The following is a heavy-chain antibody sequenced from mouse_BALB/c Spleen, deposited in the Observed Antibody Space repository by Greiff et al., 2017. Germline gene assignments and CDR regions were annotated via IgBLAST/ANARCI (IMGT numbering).Heavy chain of an antibody. J-gene: IGHJ3*01. CDR3: ATGGDYDETAWFAY. Sequence: VQLQQSGAELVRPGALVKLSCKASGFNIKDYYMHWVKQRPEQGLEWIGWIDPENGNTIYDPKFQGKASITADTSSNTAYLQLSSLTSEDTAVYYCATGGDYDETAWFAYWGQGTLVTVSA. CDR2: IDPENGNT. V-gene: IGHV14-1*02. CDR1: GFNIKDYY. D-gene: IGHD2-4*01.